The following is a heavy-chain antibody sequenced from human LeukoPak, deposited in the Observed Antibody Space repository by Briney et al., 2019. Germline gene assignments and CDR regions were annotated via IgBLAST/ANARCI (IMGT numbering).Heavy chain of an antibody. V-gene: IGHV3-48*04. CDR3: ARDYGAYIRYLDY. D-gene: IGHD4-17*01. CDR2: IRSSSSAT. J-gene: IGHJ4*02. Sequence: TGGSLRLSCAASGFTFSSHSMNWVRQAPGKGLEWVSHIRSSSSATYYADSVKGRFTISRDNAKNSLYLQMNNLRAEDTAVYYCARDYGAYIRYLDYWGQGTLVTVSS. CDR1: GFTFSSHS.